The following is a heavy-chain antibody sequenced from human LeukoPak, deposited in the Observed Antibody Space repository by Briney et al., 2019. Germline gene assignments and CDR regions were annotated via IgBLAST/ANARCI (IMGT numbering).Heavy chain of an antibody. CDR1: GFTFSSYA. Sequence: GGSLRLSCAASGFTFSSYAMSWVRQAPGKGLEWVSVISGSGGSTYSAESVKGRFTISRDNSKNTLYLQMNSLRVKDTAVYYCAKGPRASGWTYFDYWGQGTLVTVSS. D-gene: IGHD6-19*01. CDR2: ISGSGGST. CDR3: AKGPRASGWTYFDY. V-gene: IGHV3-23*01. J-gene: IGHJ4*02.